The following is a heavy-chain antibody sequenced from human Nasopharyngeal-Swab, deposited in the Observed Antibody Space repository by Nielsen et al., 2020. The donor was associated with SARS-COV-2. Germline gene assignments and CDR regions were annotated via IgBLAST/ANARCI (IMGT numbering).Heavy chain of an antibody. Sequence: ASVKVSCKASGYTFTSYAMNWVRQAPGQGLEWMGWISAYNGDTDYEQKFQGRVTMTTDTSTETAYMELRGLTSDDTAVYYCARGPQILTYWGQGTLVTVSS. J-gene: IGHJ4*02. CDR1: GYTFTSYA. D-gene: IGHD3-3*01. CDR3: ARGPQILTY. CDR2: ISAYNGDT. V-gene: IGHV1-18*01.